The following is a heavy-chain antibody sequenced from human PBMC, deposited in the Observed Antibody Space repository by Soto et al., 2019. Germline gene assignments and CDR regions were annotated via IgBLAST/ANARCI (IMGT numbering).Heavy chain of an antibody. D-gene: IGHD5-12*01. CDR2: ISWNSGSI. V-gene: IGHV3-9*01. CDR1: GFTFDDYA. J-gene: IGHJ4*02. CDR3: AKVGGYSGYDLRGADY. Sequence: GGSLRLSCAASGFTFDDYAMHWVRQAPGKGLEWVSGISWNSGSIYYADSVKGRFTISRDNAENSLFLQMSSLRAEDTAVYYCAKVGGYSGYDLRGADYWGQGTLVTVSS.